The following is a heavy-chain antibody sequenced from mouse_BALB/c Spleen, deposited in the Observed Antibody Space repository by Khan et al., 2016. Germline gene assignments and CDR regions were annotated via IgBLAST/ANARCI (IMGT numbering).Heavy chain of an antibody. J-gene: IGHJ2*01. CDR3: ARDDYGGDY. CDR1: GFTFTDYY. D-gene: IGHD2-4*01. V-gene: IGHV7-3*02. Sequence: EVELVEFGGGLVQPGGSLRLSCATSGFTFTDYYMSWVRQPPGKALEWLGFIRNKANGYTTEYSASVKGRFTISRDNSQSILYLQMNTLRAEDSATYYCARDDYGGDYWGQGTTLTVSS. CDR2: IRNKANGYTT.